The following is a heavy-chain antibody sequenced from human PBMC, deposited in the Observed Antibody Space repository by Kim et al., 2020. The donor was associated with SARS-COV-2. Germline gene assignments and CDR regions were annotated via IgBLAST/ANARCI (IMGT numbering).Heavy chain of an antibody. CDR1: GFDFSPAW. J-gene: IGHJ4*02. CDR3: TWDDRSKNDY. D-gene: IGHD1-26*01. CDR2: VKSKGSGGNA. V-gene: IGHV3-15*01. Sequence: GGSLRLSCAGSGFDFSPAWMSWVRQTPGKGLEYIGLVKSKGSGGNAEYAAPVSGRFTISRDDSKNAVFLQMNSLKTEDTGIYYCTWDDRSKNDYWGQGALVTVSS.